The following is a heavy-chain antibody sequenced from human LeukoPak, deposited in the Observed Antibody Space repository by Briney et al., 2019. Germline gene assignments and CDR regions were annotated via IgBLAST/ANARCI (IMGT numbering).Heavy chain of an antibody. CDR3: ARYLGIGSQRYYFDY. Sequence: SQTLSLTCAISGDSLSSSSAAWSWIRQSPSRGLEWLGRTYYRSKWYDDYAVSVKSRITINPDTSKNQFSLQLTSVTPEDTAVYYCARYLGIGSQRYYFDYWGQGTLVAVS. CDR2: TYYRSKWYD. J-gene: IGHJ4*02. D-gene: IGHD6-19*01. CDR1: GDSLSSSSAA. V-gene: IGHV6-1*01.